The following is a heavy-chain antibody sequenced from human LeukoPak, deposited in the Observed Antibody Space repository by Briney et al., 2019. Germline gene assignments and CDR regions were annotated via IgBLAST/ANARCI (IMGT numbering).Heavy chain of an antibody. Sequence: ASVKVSCKASGYTFTGYYMHWVRQAPGQGLEWMGWFTPNSGGTNYAQKFQGRVTMTRDTSISTAYMELSRLRSDDTAVYYCAREVPAIAVAGSGAEWFDPWGQGTLVTVSS. D-gene: IGHD6-19*01. CDR1: GYTFTGYY. CDR3: AREVPAIAVAGSGAEWFDP. CDR2: FTPNSGGT. V-gene: IGHV1-2*02. J-gene: IGHJ5*02.